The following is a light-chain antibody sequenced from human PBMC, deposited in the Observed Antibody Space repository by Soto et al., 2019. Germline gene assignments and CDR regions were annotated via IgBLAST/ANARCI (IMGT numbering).Light chain of an antibody. J-gene: IGKJ1*01. CDR3: QQYGRSPTT. V-gene: IGKV3-20*01. CDR2: GAS. Sequence: EIVLTQSPGTLSLSPGERATLSCMASQTVRNNLAWYQQRPGQAPRLLIYGASSRATGIPDRFSGSGSGTDFTLTISRLEPEDFAVYYCQQYGRSPTTFGQGTKVDNK. CDR1: QTVRNN.